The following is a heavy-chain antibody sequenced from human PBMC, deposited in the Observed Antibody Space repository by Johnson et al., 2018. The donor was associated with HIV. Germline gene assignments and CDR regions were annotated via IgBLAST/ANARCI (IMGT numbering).Heavy chain of an antibody. V-gene: IGHV3-74*01. D-gene: IGHD1-26*01. J-gene: IGHJ3*02. CDR2: INSDGSST. CDR1: GFTFSSYW. CDR3: ARTSGSYYERDAFDI. Sequence: VQLVESGGGLVQPGGSLRLSCAASGFTFSSYWMHWVRQAPGKGLVWVSRINSDGSSTSYADSVKGRFTISRDNAKNTLYLQMNSLRAEDTAVYYCARTSGSYYERDAFDIWGQGTMVTVSS.